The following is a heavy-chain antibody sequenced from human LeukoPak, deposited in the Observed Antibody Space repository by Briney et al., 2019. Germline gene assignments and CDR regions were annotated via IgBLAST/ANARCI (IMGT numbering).Heavy chain of an antibody. J-gene: IGHJ4*02. CDR1: GFTFSNHW. Sequence: HPGGSLILSCAASGFTFSNHWMAWVRQPPGRGPEWVANIDEDGDVKSYAESVKGRFSVSRDNGRTSLYLQMNSLRAEDTAIYYCARHVPRGRSDFDCWGQGVLVTVS. D-gene: IGHD5-12*01. V-gene: IGHV3-7*01. CDR2: IDEDGDVK. CDR3: ARHVPRGRSDFDC.